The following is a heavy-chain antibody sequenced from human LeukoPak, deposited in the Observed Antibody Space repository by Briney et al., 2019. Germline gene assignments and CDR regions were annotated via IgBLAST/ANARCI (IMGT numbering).Heavy chain of an antibody. CDR1: GFTFSSYA. V-gene: IGHV3-23*01. Sequence: PGGSLRLSCAASGFTFSSYAMSWVRQAPGKGLEWVSAISGSGGSTYYADSVKGRFTISRDNSKNTLDLEMYSLTTEDTAVYYCAKEPTSYSSGWYFQHWGQGTLVTVSS. D-gene: IGHD6-13*01. CDR2: ISGSGGST. CDR3: AKEPTSYSSGWYFQH. J-gene: IGHJ1*01.